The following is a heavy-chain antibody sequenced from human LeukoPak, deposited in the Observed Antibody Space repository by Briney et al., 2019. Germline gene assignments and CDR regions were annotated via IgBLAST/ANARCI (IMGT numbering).Heavy chain of an antibody. CDR3: ARCAAMDDDYFDS. CDR2: ITHSGST. J-gene: IGHJ4*02. D-gene: IGHD5-18*01. CDR1: GGSFRGYY. Sequence: SETLSLTCAVFGGSFRGYYWSWIRQPPGKGLEWIGEITHSGSTNYNPSLKSRVTISVDTSKNQFSLKLSSVTAADTAVYYCARCAAMDDDYFDSWGPGTLVTVSS. V-gene: IGHV4-34*01.